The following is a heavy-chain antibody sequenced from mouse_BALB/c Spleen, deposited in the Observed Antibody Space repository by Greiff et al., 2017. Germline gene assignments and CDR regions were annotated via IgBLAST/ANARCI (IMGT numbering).Heavy chain of an antibody. Sequence: EVKLMESGPGLVKPSQSLSLTCSVTGYSITSGYYWNWIRQFPGNKLEWMGYISYDGSNNYNPSLKNRIPITRDTSKNQFFLKLNSVTTEDTATYYCARERYYGSRGYFDDWGQGTTLTVSS. V-gene: IGHV3-6*02. J-gene: IGHJ2*01. D-gene: IGHD1-1*01. CDR2: ISYDGSN. CDR3: ARERYYGSRGYFDD. CDR1: GYSITSGYY.